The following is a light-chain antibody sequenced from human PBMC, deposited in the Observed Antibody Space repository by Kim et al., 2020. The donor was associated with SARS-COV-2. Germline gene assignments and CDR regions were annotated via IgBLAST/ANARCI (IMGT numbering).Light chain of an antibody. Sequence: EIVLTQSPGTLSLSPGERATLSCRASQSVSSSYLVWYQQKPGQAPRLLIYGASTRATGIPDRFSGTGSGTDFTLTISRLEPEDFAVYYCQQYLISPPTFTVGPGTKVDIK. CDR1: QSVSSSY. CDR2: GAS. CDR3: QQYLISPPTFT. J-gene: IGKJ3*01. V-gene: IGKV3-20*01.